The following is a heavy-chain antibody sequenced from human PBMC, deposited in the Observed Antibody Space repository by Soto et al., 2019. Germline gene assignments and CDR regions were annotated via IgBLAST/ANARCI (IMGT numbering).Heavy chain of an antibody. J-gene: IGHJ4*02. D-gene: IGHD6-19*01. CDR1: GGSISNINW. CDR2: FYRSGST. CDR3: AKSDDSAWYFDY. V-gene: IGHV4-4*02. Sequence: QVRLQESGPGLVKPSGTLSLTCAVSGGSISNINWWSWVRQPPGKGLEWIGEFYRSGSTNYNPSLKGRVTISVDKSKNQFSLNLNSVTAADTAVYYCAKSDDSAWYFDYWGQGTLVSVSS.